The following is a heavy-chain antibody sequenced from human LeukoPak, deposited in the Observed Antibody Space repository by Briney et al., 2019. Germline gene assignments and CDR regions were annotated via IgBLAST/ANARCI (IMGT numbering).Heavy chain of an antibody. D-gene: IGHD6-13*01. V-gene: IGHV5-51*01. J-gene: IGHJ5*02. CDR2: IYPGDSDT. Sequence: GESLRISCKGSGYSFTSYWIGWVPQMPGKGLEWMGIIYPGDSDTRYSPSFQGQVTISADKSISTAYLQWSSLKASDTAIYYCARGYSASWGYNWLDPWGQGTLVTVSS. CDR3: ARGYSASWGYNWLDP. CDR1: GYSFTSYW.